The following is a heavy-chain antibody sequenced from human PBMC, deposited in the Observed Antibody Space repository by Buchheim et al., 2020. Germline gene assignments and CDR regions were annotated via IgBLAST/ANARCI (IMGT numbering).Heavy chain of an antibody. CDR3: ATGGWGSDFFDY. CDR2: MSIDGRDN. J-gene: IGHJ4*02. V-gene: IGHV3-33*03. Sequence: QVQLVESGGGVVQPGRSLRLSCAASGFTFRSYGMHWVRQAPGKGLEWVAHMSIDGRDNDYADSVKGRFIISRDNSHNTLYLQMNSLRVEDTAVYYCATGGWGSDFFDYWGQGTL. D-gene: IGHD7-27*01. CDR1: GFTFRSYG.